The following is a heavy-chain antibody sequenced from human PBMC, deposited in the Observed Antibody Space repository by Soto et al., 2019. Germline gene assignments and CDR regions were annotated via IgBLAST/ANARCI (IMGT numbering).Heavy chain of an antibody. D-gene: IGHD4-17*01. CDR2: ISYDGSNK. CDR3: AKAFTVTTWNYFDY. J-gene: IGHJ4*02. CDR1: GFTFSSYG. V-gene: IGHV3-30*18. Sequence: QVQLVESGRGVVQPGRSLRLSCAASGFTFSSYGMHWVRQAPGKGLMWVAVISYDGSNKYYADSVKGRFTISRDNSKNTLYLQMNSLRAEDTAVYYCAKAFTVTTWNYFDYWGQGTLVTVSS.